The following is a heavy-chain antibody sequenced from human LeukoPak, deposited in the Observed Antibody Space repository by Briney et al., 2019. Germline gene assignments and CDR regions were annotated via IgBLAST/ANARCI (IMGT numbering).Heavy chain of an antibody. D-gene: IGHD3-22*01. V-gene: IGHV3-11*01. CDR3: AKLADTMIVVVIKFDY. CDR1: GFTFSDYY. Sequence: GGSLRLSCAASGFTFSDYYMSWIRQAPGKGLEWVSYISSSGTTIYYADSVKGRFTISRDNAKNSLYLQMNSLRAEDTAVYYCAKLADTMIVVVIKFDYWGQGTLVTVSS. J-gene: IGHJ4*02. CDR2: ISSSGTTI.